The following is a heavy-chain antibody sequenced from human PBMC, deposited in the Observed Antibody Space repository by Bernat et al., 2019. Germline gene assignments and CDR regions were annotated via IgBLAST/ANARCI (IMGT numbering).Heavy chain of an antibody. CDR2: ISSSGSTI. V-gene: IGHV3-48*03. J-gene: IGHJ4*02. CDR3: GMADKRYYFDY. Sequence: EVQLVESGGGLVQPGGSLRLSCAASGFTFSSYEMNWVRQAPGKGLAWVSYISSSGSTIYYADSGKGRFTISRDNAKNSRYLQMNSLRAEDTAVYYCGMADKRYYFDYWGQGTLVTVSS. D-gene: IGHD2-8*01. CDR1: GFTFSSYE.